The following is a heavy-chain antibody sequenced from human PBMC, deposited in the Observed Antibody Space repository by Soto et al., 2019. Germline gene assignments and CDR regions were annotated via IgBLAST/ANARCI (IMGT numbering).Heavy chain of an antibody. V-gene: IGHV1-2*02. Sequence: GASVKVSCKASGYTFTHHYIHWVRQAPGQGFEWIGWINPHSRGTNYAQKFQGRVTMTRDTSNNTAYMELRGLRSDDTAVYYCARVTLKAGNWFDPWGQGTLVTVSS. CDR2: INPHSRGT. J-gene: IGHJ5*02. CDR1: GYTFTHHY. CDR3: ARVTLKAGNWFDP.